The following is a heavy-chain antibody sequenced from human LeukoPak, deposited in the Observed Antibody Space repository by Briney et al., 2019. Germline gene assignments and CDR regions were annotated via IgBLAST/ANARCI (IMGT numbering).Heavy chain of an antibody. D-gene: IGHD5-12*01. Sequence: GGSLRLSCAASGFTFSSYGMHWVRQAPGKGLEWVAFIRYDGSNKYYADSVKGRFTISRDNSKNTLYLQMNSLKAEDTAVYYCAKGGGYEAQYYYYYLDVWGKGTTVTISS. CDR3: AKGGGYEAQYYYYYLDV. CDR1: GFTFSSYG. J-gene: IGHJ6*03. CDR2: IRYDGSNK. V-gene: IGHV3-30*02.